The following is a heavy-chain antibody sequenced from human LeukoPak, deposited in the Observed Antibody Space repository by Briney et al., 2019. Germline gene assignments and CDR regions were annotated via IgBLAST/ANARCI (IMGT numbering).Heavy chain of an antibody. CDR2: MNPNSGNT. J-gene: IGHJ4*02. CDR3: ARYYYDSSGYYPDY. V-gene: IGHV1-8*03. D-gene: IGHD3-22*01. Sequence: ASVKVSCKASGYTFTSYDINWVRQATGQGLEWMGWMNPNSGNTGYAQKFQGRVTITRNTSISTAYMELSSLRAEDTAVYYCARYYYDSSGYYPDYWGQGTLVTVSS. CDR1: GYTFTSYD.